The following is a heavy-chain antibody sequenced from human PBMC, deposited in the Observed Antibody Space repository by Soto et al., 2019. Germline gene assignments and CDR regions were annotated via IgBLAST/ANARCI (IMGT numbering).Heavy chain of an antibody. CDR1: WYTFSRYG. J-gene: IGHJ3*02. CDR2: VSAYNGNT. Sequence: ASVKVSCQASWYTFSRYGISWGGQAPGQRLEWMGWVSAYNGNTNYSQKLPGRVTMTTDTSTSTAHMELRSPKIEETAVYYCARTVTEPTQDVFDMGGKGKMLTV. V-gene: IGHV1-18*01. D-gene: IGHD1-1*01. CDR3: ARTVTEPTQDVFDM.